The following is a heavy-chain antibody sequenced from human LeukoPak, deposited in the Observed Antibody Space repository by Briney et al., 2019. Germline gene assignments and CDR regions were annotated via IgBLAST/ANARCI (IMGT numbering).Heavy chain of an antibody. CDR3: ARGGIQLWSGGGDWFDP. J-gene: IGHJ5*02. CDR1: GGSISSYY. D-gene: IGHD5-18*01. CDR2: IYYSGST. Sequence: SETLSLTCTVSGGSISSYYWSWIRQPPGKGLEWIGYIYYSGSTDYNPSLKSRVTISVDTSKNQFSLKLSSVTAAATAVYYCARGGIQLWSGGGDWFDPWGQGTLVTVSS. V-gene: IGHV4-59*01.